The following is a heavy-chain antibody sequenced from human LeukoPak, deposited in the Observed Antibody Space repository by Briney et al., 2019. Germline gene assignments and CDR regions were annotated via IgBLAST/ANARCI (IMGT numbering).Heavy chain of an antibody. D-gene: IGHD6-13*01. J-gene: IGHJ4*02. CDR1: GFTFSSYA. CDR3: AKDGYSSSWYYFDY. V-gene: IGHV3-23*01. CDR2: ISGSGGST. Sequence: PGGSLRLSCAASGFTFSSYAMSWVRQAPGKGLEWVLAISGSGGSTYYADSVKGRFTISRDNSKNTLYLQMNSLRAEDTAVYYCAKDGYSSSWYYFDYWGQGTLVTVSS.